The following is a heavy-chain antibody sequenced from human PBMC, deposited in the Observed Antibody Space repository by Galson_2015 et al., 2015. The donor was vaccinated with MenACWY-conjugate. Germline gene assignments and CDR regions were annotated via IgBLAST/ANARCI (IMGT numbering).Heavy chain of an antibody. CDR1: GFTFSSYA. J-gene: IGHJ4*02. CDR2: ISYDGSNK. Sequence: SLRLSCAASGFTFSSYAMHWVRQAPGKGLEWVAVISYDGSNKYYADSVNGRFTISRDNSKNTLYLQMNSLRAEDTAVYYCARDPVVVAANYFDYWGQGTLVTVSS. D-gene: IGHD2-15*01. V-gene: IGHV3-30*04. CDR3: ARDPVVVAANYFDY.